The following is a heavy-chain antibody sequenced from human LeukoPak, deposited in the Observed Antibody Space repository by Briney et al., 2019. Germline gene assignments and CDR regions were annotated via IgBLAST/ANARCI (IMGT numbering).Heavy chain of an antibody. CDR3: AKGSWEYYYDSSGSIRDAFDI. D-gene: IGHD3-22*01. CDR2: ISGSGGST. V-gene: IGHV3-23*01. Sequence: GGSLRLSCAASGFTFSSYAMSWVRQAPGKGLEWVSAISGSGGSTYYADSVKGRFTISRDNSKNTLYLQMNSLRAEDTAVYYCAKGSWEYYYDSSGSIRDAFDIWGQGTMVTVSS. J-gene: IGHJ3*02. CDR1: GFTFSSYA.